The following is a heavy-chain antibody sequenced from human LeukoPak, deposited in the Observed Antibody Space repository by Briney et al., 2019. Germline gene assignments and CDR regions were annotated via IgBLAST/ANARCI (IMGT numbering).Heavy chain of an antibody. V-gene: IGHV4-59*08. Sequence: SETLSLTCTVSGASIGSYYWSWIRQSPGKGLDWIGYIYYTGSTDYNPSLKSRVTISVDTSKNQFSLKLTSVTAPDTAVYYCARHISGNYGGYFDYWGQGTLVAVSS. J-gene: IGHJ4*02. CDR2: IYYTGST. CDR1: GASIGSYY. CDR3: ARHISGNYGGYFDY. D-gene: IGHD1-26*01.